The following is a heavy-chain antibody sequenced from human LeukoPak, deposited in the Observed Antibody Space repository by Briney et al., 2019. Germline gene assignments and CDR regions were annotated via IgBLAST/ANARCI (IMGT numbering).Heavy chain of an antibody. CDR2: INWSGGST. D-gene: IGHD6-13*01. J-gene: IGHJ4*02. CDR3: AAGYSSSWETYYFDY. V-gene: IGHV3-20*04. CDR1: GFTFGDYG. Sequence: PGGSLRLSCAASGFTFGDYGMSWVRQAPGKGLERVSGINWSGGSTGYADSVKGRFTISRDNAKNSLYLQMNSLRAEDTALYYCAAGYSSSWETYYFDYWGQGTLVTVSS.